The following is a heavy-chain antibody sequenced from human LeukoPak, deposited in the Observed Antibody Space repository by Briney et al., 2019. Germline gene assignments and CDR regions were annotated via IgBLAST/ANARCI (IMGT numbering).Heavy chain of an antibody. CDR1: GFTFSSYA. CDR2: ISGSGGST. CDR3: ARDVVVTGYAFDI. Sequence: GGSLRLSCAASGFTFSSYAMHWVRQAPGKGLEWVSAISGSGGSTYYADSVKGRFTISRDNSKNTLYLQMNSLRAEDTAVYYCARDVVVTGYAFDIWGQGTMVTVSS. J-gene: IGHJ3*02. V-gene: IGHV3-23*01. D-gene: IGHD2-21*02.